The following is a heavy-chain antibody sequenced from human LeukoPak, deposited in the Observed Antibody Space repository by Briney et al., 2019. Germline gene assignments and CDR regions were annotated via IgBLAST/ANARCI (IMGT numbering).Heavy chain of an antibody. V-gene: IGHV4-39*01. CDR1: GGSISSSSAY. D-gene: IGHD5-18*01. J-gene: IGHJ4*02. CDR3: VSPRGFSYGYFDY. Sequence: SETLSLTCTVSGGSISSSSAYWGWIRQPPGRGLEWIGSIYYSKNTYYNPSLKSRVTISADTSKNQFSLTLGSVGATDTAVYYCVSPRGFSYGYFDYWGQGTLVTVSS. CDR2: IYYSKNT.